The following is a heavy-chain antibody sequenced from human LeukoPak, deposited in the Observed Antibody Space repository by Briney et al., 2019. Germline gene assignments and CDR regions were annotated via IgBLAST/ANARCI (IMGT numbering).Heavy chain of an antibody. V-gene: IGHV4-31*03. D-gene: IGHD3-10*01. CDR1: GGSISSGGYY. CDR2: IYYSGST. CDR3: ARSMVQGVIIRAGFDP. Sequence: PSETLSLTCTVSGGSISSGGYYWSWIRQHPGKGLEWIGYIYYSGSTYYNPSLKSRVTISVDTSKNQFSLKLSSVTAADTAVYYCARSMVQGVIIRAGFDPWGQGTLVTVSS. J-gene: IGHJ5*02.